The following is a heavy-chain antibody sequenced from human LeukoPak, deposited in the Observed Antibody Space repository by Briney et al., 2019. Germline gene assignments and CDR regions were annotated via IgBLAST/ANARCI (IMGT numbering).Heavy chain of an antibody. CDR1: GYTFTGYY. J-gene: IGHJ4*02. CDR2: INPNSGGT. D-gene: IGHD3-22*01. V-gene: IGHV1-2*02. Sequence: ASVKVSCKASGYTFTGYYMHWVRQAPGQGLEWMGWINPNSGGTNYAQKFQGRVTMTRDTSISTAYMELSRLRSDDTAVYYCAREMGLDYYDSSGYYLAYWGQGTLVTVSS. CDR3: AREMGLDYYDSSGYYLAY.